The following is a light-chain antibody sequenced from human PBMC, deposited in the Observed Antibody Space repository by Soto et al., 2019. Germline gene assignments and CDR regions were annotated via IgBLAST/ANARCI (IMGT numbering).Light chain of an antibody. J-gene: IGKJ1*01. CDR2: KAS. V-gene: IGKV1-5*03. Sequence: DIQMTQYPSTLSASVGDRVTITCRARQSISNWLAWYQQKPGTAPNLLIYKASTLQSGVPSRFSGSGSGTQVTLIISSLQPDDSATYYCQQYSDNWTFGQLTKVEIK. CDR3: QQYSDNWT. CDR1: QSISNW.